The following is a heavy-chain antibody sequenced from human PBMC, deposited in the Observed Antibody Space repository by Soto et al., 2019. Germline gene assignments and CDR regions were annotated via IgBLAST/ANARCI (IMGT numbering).Heavy chain of an antibody. V-gene: IGHV1-46*01. J-gene: IGHJ2*01. CDR2: INPSGGST. Sequence: QVQLVQSGAEVKKPGASVKVSCKASGYTFTSYYMHWVRQAPGQGLEWMGIINPSGGSTSYAQKFQGRVTRTRDTSTSTVYMEVSSLRSEDTAVYYCAVHDYGGRGYWYFDLWGRGTLVTVSS. D-gene: IGHD4-17*01. CDR1: GYTFTSYY. CDR3: AVHDYGGRGYWYFDL.